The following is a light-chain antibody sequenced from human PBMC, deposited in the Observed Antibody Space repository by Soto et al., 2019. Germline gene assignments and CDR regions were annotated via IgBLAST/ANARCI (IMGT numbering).Light chain of an antibody. CDR2: GVT. CDR1: SSDVGGYNY. Sequence: QSVLTQPRSVSGSPGQSVTISCTGTSSDVGGYNYVSWYQRHPGKAPKLIIPGVTKRPSGVPDRFSGSKSGNTASLTISGLQAEDEADYDCCSYAGSDILIFGGGTKLTVL. V-gene: IGLV2-11*01. J-gene: IGLJ2*01. CDR3: CSYAGSDILI.